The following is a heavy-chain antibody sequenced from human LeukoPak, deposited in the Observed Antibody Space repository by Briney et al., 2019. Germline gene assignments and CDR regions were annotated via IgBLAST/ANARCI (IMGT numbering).Heavy chain of an antibody. CDR2: VYYTGRT. CDR1: DGSTTGYY. D-gene: IGHD6-13*01. Sequence: SETLSLTCSVSDGSTTGYYWSWIRQPPGKGLEWIAYVYYTGRTLYNPSLESRVTISVDTSKTQFSLTVTSVTAADTAVYYCAREQYSSSWYAKQVDYWGQGTLVTVSS. V-gene: IGHV4-59*12. J-gene: IGHJ4*02. CDR3: AREQYSSSWYAKQVDY.